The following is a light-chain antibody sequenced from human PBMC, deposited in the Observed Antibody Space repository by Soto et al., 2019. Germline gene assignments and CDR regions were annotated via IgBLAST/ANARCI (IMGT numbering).Light chain of an antibody. CDR3: LLYYGGAVV. CDR2: STD. V-gene: IGLV7-43*01. CDR1: TGAVISGHY. Sequence: QTVVNQEPSLTVFPGGTVTLTCASSTGAVISGHYPNWLQQKPGQAPRALIYSTDTRHPWTHARFSGSLLRGKAALTLSCVQPEDEADYYCLLYYGGAVVLGGGTKLTV. J-gene: IGLJ2*01.